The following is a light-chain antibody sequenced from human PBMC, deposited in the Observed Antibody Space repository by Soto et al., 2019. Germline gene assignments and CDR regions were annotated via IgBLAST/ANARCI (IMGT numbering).Light chain of an antibody. J-gene: IGKJ1*01. V-gene: IGKV3D-15*01. CDR3: QQYNSYSPT. CDR2: GAS. CDR1: QSISSN. Sequence: EIVMTQSPATLSVSPGERATLSCRASQSISSNLAWYQQRPGQAPRLLIYGASTRATGIPDRFRGSGSGTDFTLTISSLQPEDFATYYCQQYNSYSPTFGQGTKVDIK.